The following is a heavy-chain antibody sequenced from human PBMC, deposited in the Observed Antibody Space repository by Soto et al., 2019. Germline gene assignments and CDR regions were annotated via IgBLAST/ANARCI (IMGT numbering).Heavy chain of an antibody. V-gene: IGHV1-18*01. Sequence: QVQLVQSGAEVKEPGASVKVSCKASGYTFTNYGISWVRQAPGQGLEWMGWINTYNGNTNHAQKLQGRVTMTTDTSTSTAYMELRSLRSDDTAVYYCARGVGSGTYYNQYNWFDPWRQGTLVTVSS. J-gene: IGHJ5*02. CDR2: INTYNGNT. CDR1: GYTFTNYG. D-gene: IGHD3-10*01. CDR3: ARGVGSGTYYNQYNWFDP.